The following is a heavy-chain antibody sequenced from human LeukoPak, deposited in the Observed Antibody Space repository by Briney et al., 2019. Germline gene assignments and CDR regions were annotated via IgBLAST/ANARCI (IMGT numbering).Heavy chain of an antibody. CDR1: GGSFSGYY. D-gene: IGHD3-10*01. V-gene: IGHV4-34*01. J-gene: IGHJ4*02. Sequence: SETLSLTCAVYGGSFSGYYWSWIRQPPGKGLEWIGEINHSGSTNYNPSLKSRVTISVDTSKNQFSLKLSAVTAADTAVYYCARIDYYGSGSYFTIDYWGQGTLVTVSS. CDR2: INHSGST. CDR3: ARIDYYGSGSYFTIDY.